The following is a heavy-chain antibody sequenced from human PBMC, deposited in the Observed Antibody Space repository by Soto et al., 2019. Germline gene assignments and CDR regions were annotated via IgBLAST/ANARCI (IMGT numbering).Heavy chain of an antibody. CDR3: ARYFDRGDYYFDY. Sequence: QVQLVQSGAEVRKPGASVKVSCKASGYTFSHYIMHWVRQAPGQRLEWMGWISADSGDTKYSQNFQGRITITRETSASTVYMELSSLRSEDTAVYYCARYFDRGDYYFDYWGQGTLVTVSS. D-gene: IGHD3-22*01. CDR2: ISADSGDT. J-gene: IGHJ4*02. CDR1: GYTFSHYI. V-gene: IGHV1-3*01.